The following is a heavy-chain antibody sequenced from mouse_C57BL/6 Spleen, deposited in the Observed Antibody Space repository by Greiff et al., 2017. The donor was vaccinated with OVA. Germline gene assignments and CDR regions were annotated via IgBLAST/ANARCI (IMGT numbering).Heavy chain of an antibody. V-gene: IGHV5-17*01. CDR3: ARPRGYYYAMDY. CDR2: ISRGSSTI. Sequence: EVQGVESGGGLVKPGGSLKLSCAASGFTFSDYGMHWVRQAPEKGLEWVAYISRGSSTIYYADTVKGRFTISSDHANNTLFLQMTSLRAEDTAMYYCARPRGYYYAMDYWGQGTTVTVSS. CDR1: GFTFSDYG. J-gene: IGHJ4*01. D-gene: IGHD2-2*01.